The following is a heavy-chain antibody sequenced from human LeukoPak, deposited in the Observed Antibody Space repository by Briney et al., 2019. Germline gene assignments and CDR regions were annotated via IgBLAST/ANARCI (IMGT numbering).Heavy chain of an antibody. CDR2: IKQDGSEK. CDR1: GFIFSTYW. J-gene: IGHJ4*02. Sequence: GGSLRLSCAASGFIFSTYWVNWVRQAPGKGLEWVAKIKQDGSEKYYVDSVKGRFTISRDNANNSIYLQMNGLRADDTAVYYCAILRDYWGQGILVTVSS. CDR3: AILRDY. D-gene: IGHD3-10*01. V-gene: IGHV3-7*05.